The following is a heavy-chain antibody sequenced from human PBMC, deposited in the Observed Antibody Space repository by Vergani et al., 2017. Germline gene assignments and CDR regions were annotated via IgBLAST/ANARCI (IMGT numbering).Heavy chain of an antibody. CDR1: GYSFTSYW. D-gene: IGHD5-18*01. CDR3: ARHMQLWSPTTLNYYGMDV. CDR2: IYPSDSDT. Sequence: EVQLVQSGAEVKKPGESLKISCKGSGYSFTSYWIGWVRQMPGKGLEWMGIIYPSDSDTRYSPTVQGQITSSADKSSSTAYLQWSSLKASDTAMYYCARHMQLWSPTTLNYYGMDVWGQGTTVTVSS. J-gene: IGHJ6*02. V-gene: IGHV5-51*01.